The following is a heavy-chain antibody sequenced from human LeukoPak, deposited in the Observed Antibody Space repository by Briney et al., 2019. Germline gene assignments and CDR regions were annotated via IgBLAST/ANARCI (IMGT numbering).Heavy chain of an antibody. CDR1: GGSISSGSYY. CDR2: IYTSGST. J-gene: IGHJ5*02. CDR3: ARYRGGPMEDWFDP. Sequence: SETLSLTCTVSGGSISSGSYYWSWIRQPAGKGLEWIGRIYTSGSTNYNPSLKSRVTISVDTSKNQFSLKLSSLTAADTAVYYCARYRGGPMEDWFDPWGQGTLVTVSS. D-gene: IGHD3-10*01. V-gene: IGHV4-61*02.